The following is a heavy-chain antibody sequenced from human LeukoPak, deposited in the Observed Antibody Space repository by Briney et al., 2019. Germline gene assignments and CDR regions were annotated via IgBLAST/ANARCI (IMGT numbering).Heavy chain of an antibody. CDR2: MSYDGSNK. J-gene: IGHJ4*02. CDR1: GFTFSSYV. CDR3: ARGRDCSGGSCYLDY. Sequence: GEALRLSCAAFGFTFSSYVMHWVRQAPGKVPEWVAGMSYDGSNKYDADSVKGQFTISRDNSKNTVYLQMNSLRAEDTAVYYCARGRDCSGGSCYLDYWGQGTLVTVSS. V-gene: IGHV3-30-3*01. D-gene: IGHD2-15*01.